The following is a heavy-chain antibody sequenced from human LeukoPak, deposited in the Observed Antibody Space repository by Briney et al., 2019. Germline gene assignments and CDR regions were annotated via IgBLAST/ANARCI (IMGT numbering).Heavy chain of an antibody. V-gene: IGHV3-74*01. Sequence: PGGSLRLSCRVSGFTFNTYWMHWVRQAPGKGLVWVSRTNNDGRVISYADSVKGRFTISRDNAKNTLYLQMNSLRVEDTAVYYCAREFEATGFWALDYWGQGTLVTASS. CDR1: GFTFNTYW. J-gene: IGHJ4*02. CDR2: TNNDGRVI. CDR3: AREFEATGFWALDY. D-gene: IGHD3-16*01.